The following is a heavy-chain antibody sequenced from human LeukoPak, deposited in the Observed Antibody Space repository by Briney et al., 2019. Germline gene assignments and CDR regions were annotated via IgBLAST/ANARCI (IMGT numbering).Heavy chain of an antibody. CDR2: ISGSGGST. D-gene: IGHD1-1*01. V-gene: IGHV3-23*01. CDR3: ANNWVLSTAFDI. J-gene: IGHJ3*02. Sequence: GGSLRLSCAASGFTFSSYAMSWVRQAPGKGLEWVSAISGSGGSTYYADSVKGRFTISRGNSKNTLYLQMNSLRAEDTAVYYCANNWVLSTAFDIWGQGTMVTVSS. CDR1: GFTFSSYA.